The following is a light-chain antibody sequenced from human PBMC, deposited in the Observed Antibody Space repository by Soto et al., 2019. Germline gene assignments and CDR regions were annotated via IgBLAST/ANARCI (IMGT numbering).Light chain of an antibody. CDR2: AAS. V-gene: IGKV1-39*01. CDR1: QSISNY. J-gene: IGKJ3*01. CDR3: QQSYITPFT. Sequence: DIQMTQSPSSLSASVGDSVTITCRASQSISNYLNWYQQKPGKAPKLLVYAASSLQSGVPSRFICRGSGTDFTLTISSLQPEDFPNYYCQQSYITPFTFGPGTKVDIK.